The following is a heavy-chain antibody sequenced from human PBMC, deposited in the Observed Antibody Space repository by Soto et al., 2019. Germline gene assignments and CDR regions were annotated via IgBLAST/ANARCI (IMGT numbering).Heavy chain of an antibody. V-gene: IGHV1-18*04. CDR3: ARDVPATAALLFDP. CDR1: GYTFTHYG. J-gene: IGHJ5*02. D-gene: IGHD2-2*01. CDR2: ISAYNGNT. Sequence: GASVKVSCKASGYTFTHYGISWVRQAPGQGLEWMGWISAYNGNTYYTQKVQGRVTMTTDTSTNTAYMELRSLRSDDTAVYYCARDVPATAALLFDPWGQGTLVTVSS.